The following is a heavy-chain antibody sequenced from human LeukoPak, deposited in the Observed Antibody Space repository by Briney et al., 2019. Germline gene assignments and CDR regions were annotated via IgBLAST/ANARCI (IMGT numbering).Heavy chain of an antibody. CDR1: EFTFSSYW. CDR3: ARETRWAFDI. V-gene: IGHV3-7*04. Sequence: TGGSLRLSCAASEFTFSSYWMTWVSQAPGKGLEWVASVKQDGSEKYYVDSVKGRLTISRDKAKNSLYLQMNSLRVEDTAVYYCARETRWAFDIWGQGTVVTVSS. CDR2: VKQDGSEK. J-gene: IGHJ3*02.